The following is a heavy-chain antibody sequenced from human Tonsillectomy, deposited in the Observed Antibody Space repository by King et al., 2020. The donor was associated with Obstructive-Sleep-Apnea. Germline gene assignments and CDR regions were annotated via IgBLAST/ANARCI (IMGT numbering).Heavy chain of an antibody. V-gene: IGHV3-33*01. Sequence: VQLVESGGGVVQPGRSLRLSCAASGFTFSSSGMHWVRQAPGKGLEWVAVIWYDGSTPYYADSVKGRFTISRDNSKNTLYLQMNSLRAEDTAVYYCARDSYDILTNHYYYDGRDVWGQGTTVTVSS. CDR3: ARDSYDILTNHYYYDGRDV. CDR1: GFTFSSSG. CDR2: IWYDGSTP. J-gene: IGHJ6*02. D-gene: IGHD3-9*01.